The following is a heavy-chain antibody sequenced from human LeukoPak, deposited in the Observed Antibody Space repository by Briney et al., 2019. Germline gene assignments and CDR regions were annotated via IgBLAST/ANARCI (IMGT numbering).Heavy chain of an antibody. CDR1: GFTVSSNY. Sequence: GGSLRLSCAASGFTVSSNYMSWVRQAPGKGLEWVSVIYSGGSTKYADSVKGRFTISRDNSRNTLYLEMNSLRAEDTAVYYCAGYSSFDCWGQGTLVTVSS. CDR2: IYSGGST. CDR3: AGYSSFDC. V-gene: IGHV3-53*01. D-gene: IGHD3-22*01. J-gene: IGHJ4*02.